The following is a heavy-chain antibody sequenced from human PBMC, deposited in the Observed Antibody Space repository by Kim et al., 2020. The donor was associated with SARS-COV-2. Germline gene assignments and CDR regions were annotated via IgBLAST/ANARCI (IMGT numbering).Heavy chain of an antibody. CDR2: IIPIFGTA. V-gene: IGHV1-69*13. D-gene: IGHD2-21*02. Sequence: SVKVSCKASGGTFSSYAISWVRQAPGQGLEWMGGIIPIFGTANYAQKFQGRVTITADESTSTAYMERSSLRSEDTAVYYCASTPDCGGDCYFPGNWYFDLWGRGTLVTVSS. CDR3: ASTPDCGGDCYFPGNWYFDL. J-gene: IGHJ2*01. CDR1: GGTFSSYA.